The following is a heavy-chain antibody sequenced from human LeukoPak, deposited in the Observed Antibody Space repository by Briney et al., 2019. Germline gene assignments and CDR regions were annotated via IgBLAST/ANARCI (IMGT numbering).Heavy chain of an antibody. CDR3: ARGPVSVVAFDY. CDR2: INSDGSSR. J-gene: IGHJ4*02. CDR1: GFTFSSYW. D-gene: IGHD2-21*01. V-gene: IGHV3-74*01. Sequence: GGSLRLSCAASGFTFSSYWMHWVRQAPGKGLVWVSRINSDGSSRTYADSVRGRFTISRDNAKNTLYLHMNSLRAEDRAVYYCARGPVSVVAFDYCGQGTLVTVSS.